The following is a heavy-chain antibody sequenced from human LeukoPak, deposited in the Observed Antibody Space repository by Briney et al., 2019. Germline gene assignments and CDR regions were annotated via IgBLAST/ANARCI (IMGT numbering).Heavy chain of an antibody. CDR1: GFTFSSYA. V-gene: IGHV3-30-3*01. D-gene: IGHD3-3*01. J-gene: IGHJ6*02. CDR2: ISYDGSNK. Sequence: GGSLRLSCAASGFTFSSYAMHWVRQAPGKGLEWVAVISYDGSNKYYADSVKGRFTISRDNSKNTLYLQMNSLRAEDTAVYYCARDFREPGYSEIYYDFWSGYPKALDGMDVWGQGTTVTVSS. CDR3: ARDFREPGYSEIYYDFWSGYPKALDGMDV.